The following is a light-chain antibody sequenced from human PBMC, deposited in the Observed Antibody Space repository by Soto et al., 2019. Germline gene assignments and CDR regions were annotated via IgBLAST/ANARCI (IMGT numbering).Light chain of an antibody. V-gene: IGKV3-15*01. CDR1: QSVSSN. CDR2: GAS. Sequence: EIVMTQSPATLSVSPGERATLSCRASQSVSSNFAWYQQKPGQAPRLLIYGASTRAAGIPARFIGSGSGTEFTLTISSLQSEDFAVYYCHHYNNWPPWTFGQGTKVEIK. CDR3: HHYNNWPPWT. J-gene: IGKJ1*01.